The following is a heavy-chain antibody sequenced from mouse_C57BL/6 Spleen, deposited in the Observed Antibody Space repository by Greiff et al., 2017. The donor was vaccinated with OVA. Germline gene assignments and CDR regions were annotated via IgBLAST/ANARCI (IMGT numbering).Heavy chain of an antibody. CDR2: IDPSDSET. CDR1: GYTFTSYW. J-gene: IGHJ3*01. V-gene: IGHV1-52*01. D-gene: IGHD2-5*01. CDR3: AREAYYSNYTGFAY. Sequence: VQLQQPGAELVRPGSSVTLSCKASGYTFTSYWMHWVKQRPIQGLEWIGNIDPSDSETHYNQKFKDKATLTVDKSSSTAYMQLSSLTSEDSAVYYCAREAYYSNYTGFAYWGQGTLVTVSA.